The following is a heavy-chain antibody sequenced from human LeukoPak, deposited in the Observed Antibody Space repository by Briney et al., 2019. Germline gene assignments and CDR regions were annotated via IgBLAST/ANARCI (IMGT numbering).Heavy chain of an antibody. CDR1: GGSFSSYY. D-gene: IGHD3-3*01. J-gene: IGHJ6*02. V-gene: IGHV4-59*08. Sequence: SETLSLTCAVYGGSFSSYYWSWIRQPPGKGLEWIGYIYYSGSTNYNPSLKSRVTISVDTSKNQFSLKLSSVTAADTAVYYCARNSDPLFWSGYSYGMDVWGQGTTVTVSS. CDR2: IYYSGST. CDR3: ARNSDPLFWSGYSYGMDV.